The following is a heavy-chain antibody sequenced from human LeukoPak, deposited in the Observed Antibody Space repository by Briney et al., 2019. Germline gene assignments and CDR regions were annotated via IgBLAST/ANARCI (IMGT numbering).Heavy chain of an antibody. D-gene: IGHD6-13*01. J-gene: IGHJ4*02. CDR3: ARDTLYSSSWRNPFDY. CDR1: GYTFTSYY. V-gene: IGHV1-46*01. CDR2: INPSGGST. Sequence: ASVKVSCKASGYTFTSYYMHWVRQAPGQGLEWMGIINPSGGSTSYAQKFQGRVTMTRDTSTSTVYMELSSLRPEDTAVYYCARDTLYSSSWRNPFDYWGQGTLVTVSS.